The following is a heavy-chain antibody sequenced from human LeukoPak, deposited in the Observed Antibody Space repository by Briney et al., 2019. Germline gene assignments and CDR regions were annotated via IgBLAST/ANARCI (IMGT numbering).Heavy chain of an antibody. J-gene: IGHJ4*02. CDR2: IKQDGSEK. D-gene: IGHD3-10*01. CDR1: GFTFSSYW. V-gene: IGHV3-7*01. Sequence: GGSLRLSCAASGFTFSSYWLSWVRQAPGKGLEWVANIKQDGSEKYYVDSVKGRFTISRDNAKNSLYLQMNSLRAEDTAVYYCARDVISGSGSIFDYWGQGTLVTVSS. CDR3: ARDVISGSGSIFDY.